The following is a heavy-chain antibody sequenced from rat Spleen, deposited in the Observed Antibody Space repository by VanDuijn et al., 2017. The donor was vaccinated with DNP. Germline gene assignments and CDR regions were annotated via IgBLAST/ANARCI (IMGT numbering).Heavy chain of an antibody. D-gene: IGHD4-3*01. CDR2: INTGSGGT. J-gene: IGHJ3*01. Sequence: QVQLQQSGAELAKPGSSVKISCKASGHTFTNYYIGWIKQTTGQGLEYIGYINTGSGGTNANAKFKGKATLTVDKSSSTAFMQLSSLTPDDSAVYYCARSWVGVRGIWFAYWGQGTLVTVSS. CDR1: GHTFTNYY. V-gene: IGHV1-43*01. CDR3: ARSWVGVRGIWFAY.